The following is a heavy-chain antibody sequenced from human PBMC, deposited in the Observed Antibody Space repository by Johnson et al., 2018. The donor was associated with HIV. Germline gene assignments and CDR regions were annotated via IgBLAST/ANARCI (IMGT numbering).Heavy chain of an antibody. J-gene: IGHJ3*02. CDR2: IKQDGSEK. D-gene: IGHD1-7*01. Sequence: VQLVESGGHVVRPGGSLRLSCAASGFTFSSYWMSWVRQAPGKGLEWVANIKQDGSEKYYVDSVKGRFTISRDNAKNSLYLQMNSLRAEDTAVYYCVLGGYNWNYNDAFDIWGQGTMVTVSS. V-gene: IGHV3-7*02. CDR1: GFTFSSYW. CDR3: VLGGYNWNYNDAFDI.